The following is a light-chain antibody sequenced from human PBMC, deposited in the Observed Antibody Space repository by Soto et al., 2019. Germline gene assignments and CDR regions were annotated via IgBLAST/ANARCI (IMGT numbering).Light chain of an antibody. V-gene: IGKV1-39*01. J-gene: IGKJ5*01. CDR1: QTIRSY. Sequence: DIQMTQSPSSLSASVGDRLTITCRASQTIRSYLNWYQQKPGKAPVLLISAASSLQSGVPSRFSGSGSGTDFTLTISSLEPEDFAVYYCQQRSNWPTFGQGTRLEI. CDR3: QQRSNWPT. CDR2: AAS.